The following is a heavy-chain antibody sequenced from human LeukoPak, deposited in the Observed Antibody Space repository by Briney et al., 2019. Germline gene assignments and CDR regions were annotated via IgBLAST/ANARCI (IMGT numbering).Heavy chain of an antibody. CDR3: ARHTSMVTRTNWFDP. Sequence: ETLSLTCTVSGGSISSTSYYWGWIRQPPGKGLEWIGSIYYSGSPYYNPSLKSRVTISVDTSKNHFSLTLSSVTAADTAVYYCARHTSMVTRTNWFDPWGQGTLVTVSS. V-gene: IGHV4-39*01. CDR1: GGSISSTSYY. D-gene: IGHD5-24*01. CDR2: IYYSGSP. J-gene: IGHJ5*02.